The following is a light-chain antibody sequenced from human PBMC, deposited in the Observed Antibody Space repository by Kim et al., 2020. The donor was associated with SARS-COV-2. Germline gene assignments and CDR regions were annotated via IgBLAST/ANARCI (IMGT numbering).Light chain of an antibody. CDR1: SSDVGSYNL. Sequence: GQSVTISCTGTSSDVGSYNLVSWYQQHPGKAPKLMIYEVSKRPSGVSNRFSGSKSGNTASLTISGLQAEDEADYYCCSYAGSSTYVFGTGTKVTVL. CDR3: CSYAGSSTYV. CDR2: EVS. V-gene: IGLV2-23*02. J-gene: IGLJ1*01.